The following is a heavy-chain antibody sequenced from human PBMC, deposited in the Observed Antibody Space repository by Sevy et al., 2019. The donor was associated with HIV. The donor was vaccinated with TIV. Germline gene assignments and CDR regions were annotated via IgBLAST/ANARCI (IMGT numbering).Heavy chain of an antibody. D-gene: IGHD2-15*01. CDR3: ARGPQSCNSVSCYSALS. J-gene: IGHJ4*02. V-gene: IGHV4-4*07. CDR2: IYISGST. CDR1: GGSISDYY. Sequence: SETLSLTCTVSGGSISDYYWTWIRQPAGKGLEWLGRIYISGSTEYNPYLKSRVSMSLDTSKNTFSLKLTSMTAADTAVYYCARGPQSCNSVSCYSALSWGQGILVTVSS.